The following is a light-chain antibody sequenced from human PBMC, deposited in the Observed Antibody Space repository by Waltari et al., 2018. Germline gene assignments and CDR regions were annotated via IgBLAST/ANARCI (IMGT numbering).Light chain of an antibody. J-gene: IGKJ4*01. Sequence: DIQMTQSPSSLSQSVGDRVIITCRASQAINTFLAWFQQKPGKAPRSLIYAASTLQSGVSSNFSGSGSGTNFTLTISSLQPEDCATYYCQQYNSIPPTFGGGTRVEI. CDR2: AAS. CDR3: QQYNSIPPT. CDR1: QAINTF. V-gene: IGKV1-16*02.